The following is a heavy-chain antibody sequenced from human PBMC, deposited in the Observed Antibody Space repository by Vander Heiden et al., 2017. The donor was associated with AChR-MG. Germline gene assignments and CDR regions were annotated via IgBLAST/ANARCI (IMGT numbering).Heavy chain of an antibody. V-gene: IGHV4-59*01. J-gene: IGHJ4*02. Sequence: QVQLQESGPGLAKPSETLSLTCTVSGGSISSYYWSWIRQPPGKGLEWIGYIYYSGSTNYNPSLKSRVTISVDTSKNQFSLKLSSVTAADTAVYYCARARRVHMSRAKEYYFDYWGQGTLVTVSS. D-gene: IGHD2-21*01. CDR3: ARARRVHMSRAKEYYFDY. CDR2: IYYSGST. CDR1: GGSISSYY.